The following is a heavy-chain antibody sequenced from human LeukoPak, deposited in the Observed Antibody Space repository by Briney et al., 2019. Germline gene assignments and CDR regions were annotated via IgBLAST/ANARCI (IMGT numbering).Heavy chain of an antibody. CDR3: ASPTYGDLRYGMDV. D-gene: IGHD4-17*01. V-gene: IGHV4-59*08. CDR2: IYYSGST. CDR1: GGSISSYY. J-gene: IGHJ6*02. Sequence: SETLSLTCTVSGGSISSYYWSWIRQPPGKGLEWIGYIYYSGSTNYYPSLKSRVTISVDTSKNQSLKLSSVTAADTAVYYCASPTYGDLRYGMDVWGQGTTVTVSS.